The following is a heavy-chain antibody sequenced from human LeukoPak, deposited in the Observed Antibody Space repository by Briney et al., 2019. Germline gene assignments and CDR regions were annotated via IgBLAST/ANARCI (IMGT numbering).Heavy chain of an antibody. CDR3: ARETLGWFDP. V-gene: IGHV3-30-3*01. CDR2: ISSDGSNK. Sequence: PGGSLRLSCAASGSTFSDYPMDWVRQSPGKGLEWVAIISSDGSNKYYADSVKGRFTISRDNSKNTLYLQMSSLRAEDTAVYYCARETLGWFDPWGQGTLVTVSS. J-gene: IGHJ5*02. CDR1: GSTFSDYP.